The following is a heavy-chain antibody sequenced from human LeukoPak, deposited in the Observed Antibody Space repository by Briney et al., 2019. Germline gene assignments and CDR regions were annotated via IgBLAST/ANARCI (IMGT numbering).Heavy chain of an antibody. CDR2: INWNGGST. J-gene: IGHJ6*03. D-gene: IGHD6-19*01. Sequence: SGGSLRLSCAASGFTFDDYGMSWVRQAPGKGLEWVSGINWNGGSTGYADSVKGRFTISRDNAKNSLYLQMNSLRAEDTALYYCARSGYNSGWYTPTPYYYYYMDVWGKGTTVTVSS. CDR1: GFTFDDYG. V-gene: IGHV3-20*04. CDR3: ARSGYNSGWYTPTPYYYYYMDV.